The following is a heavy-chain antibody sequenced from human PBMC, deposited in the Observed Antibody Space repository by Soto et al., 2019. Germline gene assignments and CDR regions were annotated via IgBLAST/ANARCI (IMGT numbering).Heavy chain of an antibody. CDR1: GFTFSSYA. D-gene: IGHD4-17*01. CDR3: AKDKGSTVSPSDYYYNGMDV. Sequence: EVQLLESGGGLVQPGGSLRLSCAASGFTFSSYAMNWVRQAPGKGLEWVSGISSSGGATYYADSVKGRFTISRSNSKNTMYLQMNSRRAEDTAVYYCAKDKGSTVSPSDYYYNGMDVWGQGTTVTVSS. J-gene: IGHJ6*02. CDR2: ISSSGGAT. V-gene: IGHV3-23*01.